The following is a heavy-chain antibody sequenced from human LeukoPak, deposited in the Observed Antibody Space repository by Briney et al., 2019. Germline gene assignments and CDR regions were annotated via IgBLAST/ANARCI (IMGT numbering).Heavy chain of an antibody. CDR1: GFMFRGFE. V-gene: IGHV3-48*03. Sequence: PGGSLRLSCAASGFMFRGFEMYWVRQAPGKGLEWIAYISSGATTMYYADSVKGRFTISRYDAKNSLFLQMKSLRAEDTAVYYCALLAVASDFDYWGQGALVTVSS. CDR2: ISSGATTM. J-gene: IGHJ4*02. D-gene: IGHD6-19*01. CDR3: ALLAVASDFDY.